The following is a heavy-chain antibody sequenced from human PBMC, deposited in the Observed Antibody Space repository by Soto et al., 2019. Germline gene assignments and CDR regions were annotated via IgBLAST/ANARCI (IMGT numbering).Heavy chain of an antibody. CDR3: ARGAAAGVDYGMDV. CDR2: IYSSGGT. D-gene: IGHD6-13*01. J-gene: IGHJ6*02. CDR1: GGSMSSYY. Sequence: QVQLQESGPGLVKPSETLSLTCTVSGGSMSSYYWSWIRQPAGEGLEWMGRIYSSGGTNYNPSLKSRVSISKDTSKKQFSLKLNLVTAADTAVYYCARGAAAGVDYGMDVWGRGTTVTVS. V-gene: IGHV4-4*07.